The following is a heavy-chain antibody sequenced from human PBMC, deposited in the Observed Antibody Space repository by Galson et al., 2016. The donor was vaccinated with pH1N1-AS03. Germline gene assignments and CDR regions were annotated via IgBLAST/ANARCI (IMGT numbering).Heavy chain of an antibody. CDR3: AREGRVSESDGYYRPLDR. CDR2: VSSDVSRT. CDR1: AFSFSRHW. Sequence: SLKLSCAASAFSFSRHWMHWVRQAPGKGLVWVSRVSSDVSRTTYTDSVKGRFSISRDNAQNMLYLELNSLRDEDTALYFCAREGRVSESDGYYRPLDRWGQGAMVVVS. V-gene: IGHV3-74*03. J-gene: IGHJ3*01. D-gene: IGHD1-14*01.